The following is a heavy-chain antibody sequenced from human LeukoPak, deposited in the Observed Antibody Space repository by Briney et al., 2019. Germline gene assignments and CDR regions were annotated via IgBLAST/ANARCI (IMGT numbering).Heavy chain of an antibody. CDR1: GGTFISYA. CDR3: ARYGGSKYSYGYINYFDY. V-gene: IGHV1-69*13. J-gene: IGHJ4*02. D-gene: IGHD5-18*01. CDR2: IIPIFGTA. Sequence: GASVKVSCKASGGTFISYAISWVRQAHGQGLEWMGGIIPIFGTANYAQKFQGRVTITADESTSTAYMELSSLRSEDTAVYYCARYGGSKYSYGYINYFDYWGQGTLVTVSS.